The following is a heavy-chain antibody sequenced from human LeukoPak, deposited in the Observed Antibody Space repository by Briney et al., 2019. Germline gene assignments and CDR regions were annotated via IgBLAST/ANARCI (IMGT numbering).Heavy chain of an antibody. J-gene: IGHJ4*02. CDR1: GFTLSTYS. CDR3: AREGDGYNSPIDY. V-gene: IGHV3-21*01. Sequence: GALRLPCAASGFTLSTYSLNWVRQAPGKGLEWVSSISSSSLYIYYADSVKGRFTISRDNAKNSLFLQMNSLRAEDTAVYYCAREGDGYNSPIDYWGQGTLVTVSS. CDR2: ISSSSLYI. D-gene: IGHD5-24*01.